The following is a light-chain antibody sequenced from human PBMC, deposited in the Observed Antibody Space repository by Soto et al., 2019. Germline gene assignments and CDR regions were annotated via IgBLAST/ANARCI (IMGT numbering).Light chain of an antibody. Sequence: EIVLTQSPATLSVSPGVRATLSCRASQSVSSNLAWYQQKPGQAPRLLIYGASTRATGIPARFRGSGCGTDFTITISSLKSKDFAVYYCQQYNNWPPLTFGGGSKVEIK. V-gene: IGKV3-15*01. CDR2: GAS. CDR3: QQYNNWPPLT. J-gene: IGKJ4*01. CDR1: QSVSSN.